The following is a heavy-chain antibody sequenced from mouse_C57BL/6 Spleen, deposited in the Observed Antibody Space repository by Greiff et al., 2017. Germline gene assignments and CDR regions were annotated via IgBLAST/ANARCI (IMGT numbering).Heavy chain of an antibody. V-gene: IGHV3-1*01. Sequence: VQLQQSGPGMVKPSQSLSLTCTVTGYSITSGYDWHWIRHFPGNKLEWMGYISYSGSTNYNPSLKSRISITHDTSKNHFFLKLNSVTTEDTATYYCARVGTGGYFDVWGTGTTVTVSS. D-gene: IGHD4-1*01. J-gene: IGHJ1*03. CDR1: GYSITSGYD. CDR3: ARVGTGGYFDV. CDR2: ISYSGST.